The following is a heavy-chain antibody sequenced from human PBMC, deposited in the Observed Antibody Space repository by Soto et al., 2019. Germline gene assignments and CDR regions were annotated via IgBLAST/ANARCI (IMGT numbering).Heavy chain of an antibody. Sequence: PSETLSLTCTVSGGSISSSSYYWGWIRQPPGKGLEWIGSIYYSGRTYYNPSLKSRVTISVDTSKNQFSLKLSSVTAADTAVYYCARDSRRDGYTLLYGMDVWGQGTTVTVSS. D-gene: IGHD5-12*01. CDR2: IYYSGRT. J-gene: IGHJ6*02. V-gene: IGHV4-39*02. CDR1: GGSISSSSYY. CDR3: ARDSRRDGYTLLYGMDV.